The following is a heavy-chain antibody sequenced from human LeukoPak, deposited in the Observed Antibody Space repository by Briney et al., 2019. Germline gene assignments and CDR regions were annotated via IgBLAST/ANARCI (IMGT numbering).Heavy chain of an antibody. D-gene: IGHD3-10*01. CDR3: AREGRRLLWFGELGH. CDR2: ISAYNGNT. J-gene: IGHJ4*02. V-gene: IGHV1-18*01. Sequence: ASVKVSCKASGYTFTSYGISWVRQAPGQGLEWMGWISAYNGNTNYTQKLQGRVTMTTDTSTSTAYMELRSLRSDDTAVYYCAREGRRLLWFGELGHWGQGTLVTVSS. CDR1: GYTFTSYG.